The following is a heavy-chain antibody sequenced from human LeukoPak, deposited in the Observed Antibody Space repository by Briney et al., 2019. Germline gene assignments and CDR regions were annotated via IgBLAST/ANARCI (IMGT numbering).Heavy chain of an antibody. CDR1: GFTFSSYG. CDR2: IWYDGSNK. J-gene: IGHJ6*02. CDR3: ARDSGEGDFWSGYGSPYYYYGMDV. V-gene: IGHV3-33*01. Sequence: PGGSLRLSCAASGFTFSSYGMHWVRQAPGKGLEWVAVIWYDGSNKYYADSVKGRFTISRDNSKNTLYLQMNSLRAEDTAVYYCARDSGEGDFWSGYGSPYYYYGMDVWGQGTTVTVSS. D-gene: IGHD3-3*01.